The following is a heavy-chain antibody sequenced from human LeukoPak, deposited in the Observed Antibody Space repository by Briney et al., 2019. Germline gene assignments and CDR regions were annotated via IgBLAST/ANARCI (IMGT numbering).Heavy chain of an antibody. D-gene: IGHD3-16*02. CDR2: NNHRGST. CDR1: GGSFSGYY. CDR3: ARHRVPTY. V-gene: IGHV4-34*01. J-gene: IGHJ4*02. Sequence: SETLSLTCAVYGGSFSGYYWSWIRQPPGKGLEWIGENNHRGSTNYKPSLKRRVTISVDTSKNQCSLKLSSLTAADTAVYYCARHRVPTYGGQGTLVTVSS.